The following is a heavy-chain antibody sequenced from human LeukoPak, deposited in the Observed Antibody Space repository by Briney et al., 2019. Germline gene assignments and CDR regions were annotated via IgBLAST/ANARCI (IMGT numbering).Heavy chain of an antibody. Sequence: SETLFFTGTVSGGSISSYYWSWIRQPAGKGLEWIGRIYTSGSTNYNPSLKSRVTMSADTSKNQFSLKLSSVTAADTAVYYCARDWRRTTMVRGYYYYYGMDVWGQGTTVTVSS. CDR1: GGSISSYY. J-gene: IGHJ6*02. V-gene: IGHV4-4*07. CDR2: IYTSGST. CDR3: ARDWRRTTMVRGYYYYYGMDV. D-gene: IGHD3-10*01.